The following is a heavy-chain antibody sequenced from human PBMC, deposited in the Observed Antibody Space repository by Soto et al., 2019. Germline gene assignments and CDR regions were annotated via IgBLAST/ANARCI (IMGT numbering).Heavy chain of an antibody. V-gene: IGHV4-59*12. D-gene: IGHD4-4*01. CDR1: GGSISSYY. J-gene: IGHJ4*02. CDR2: IHYSGST. CDR3: ACDRNNYSWYFY. Sequence: SETLYHTCTVSGGSISSYYRRWFRQPPGKGLEYIGYIHYSGSTNYNPSLRSRVTISLDTPKNQFSLKLSSVTAADTALYYCACDRNNYSWYFYWGQGTLVTVS.